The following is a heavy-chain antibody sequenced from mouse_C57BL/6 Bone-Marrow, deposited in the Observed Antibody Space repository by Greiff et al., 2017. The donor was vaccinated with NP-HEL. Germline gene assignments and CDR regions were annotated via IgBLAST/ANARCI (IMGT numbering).Heavy chain of an antibody. CDR1: GYAFSSSW. CDR2: IYPGDGDT. J-gene: IGHJ4*01. Sequence: QVQLQQSGPELVKPGASVKISCKASGYAFSSSWMNWVKQRPGKGLEWIGRIYPGDGDTNYNGKFKGKATLTADKSSSTAYMQLSSLTSEDSAVYFCARDATTHAMDYWGQGTSVTVSS. V-gene: IGHV1-82*01. D-gene: IGHD1-1*01. CDR3: ARDATTHAMDY.